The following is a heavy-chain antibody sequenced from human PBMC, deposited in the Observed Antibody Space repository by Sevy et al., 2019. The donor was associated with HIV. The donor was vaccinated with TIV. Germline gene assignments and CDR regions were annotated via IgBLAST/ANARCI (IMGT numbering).Heavy chain of an antibody. V-gene: IGHV1-2*02. CDR3: ARLVRYFDWLTFDY. J-gene: IGHJ4*02. CDR2: INPNSGGT. Sequence: ASVKVSCKASGYTFTGYYMHWVRQAPGQGLEWMGWINPNSGGTNYAQKFQGRVTMTRDTSISTAYMELSRLRSDDTDVYYCARLVRYFDWLTFDYWGQGTLVTVSS. D-gene: IGHD3-9*01. CDR1: GYTFTGYY.